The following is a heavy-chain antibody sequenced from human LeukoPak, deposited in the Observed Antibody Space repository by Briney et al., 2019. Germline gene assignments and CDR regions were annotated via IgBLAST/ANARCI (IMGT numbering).Heavy chain of an antibody. CDR2: ISAYNGDT. CDR1: GYTFTSYG. V-gene: IGHV1-18*01. D-gene: IGHD3-22*01. CDR3: ARGGPAPHRITLIVVASSTDAFDI. Sequence: ATVKVSCKASGYTFTSYGISWVRQAPGQGLEWMGWISAYNGDTNYAQKLQGRVTMTTDTSTSTAYMELRSLRSDDTAVYYCARGGPAPHRITLIVVASSTDAFDIWGQGTMVTVSS. J-gene: IGHJ3*02.